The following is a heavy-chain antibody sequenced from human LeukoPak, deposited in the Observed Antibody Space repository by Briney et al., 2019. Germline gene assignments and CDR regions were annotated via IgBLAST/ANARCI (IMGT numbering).Heavy chain of an antibody. CDR2: IYYSGST. CDR1: GGSISSYY. D-gene: IGHD6-6*01. CDR3: ARGVRIEYSSSSRNWYFDL. J-gene: IGHJ2*01. V-gene: IGHV4-59*08. Sequence: SETLSLTCTVSGGSISSYYWSWIWQPPGKGLEWIGYIYYSGSTNYNPSLKSRVAISVDTSKNQFSLKLSSVTAADTAVYYCARGVRIEYSSSSRNWYFDLWGRGTLVTVSS.